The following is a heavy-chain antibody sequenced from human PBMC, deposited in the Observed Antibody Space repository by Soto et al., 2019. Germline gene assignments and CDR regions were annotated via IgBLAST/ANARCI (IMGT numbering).Heavy chain of an antibody. D-gene: IGHD4-17*01. CDR1: GFTFSSYA. CDR2: ISGSGGST. Sequence: EVQLLESGGGLVQPGGSLRLSCAASGFTFSSYAMSWVRQAPGKGLEWVSAISGSGGSTYYAGSVKGRFTISRDNSKNTLSQPMNSLRAEDTAVYYGAEGRWNGMDVWGQGTPVTVSS. V-gene: IGHV3-23*01. CDR3: AEGRWNGMDV. J-gene: IGHJ6*02.